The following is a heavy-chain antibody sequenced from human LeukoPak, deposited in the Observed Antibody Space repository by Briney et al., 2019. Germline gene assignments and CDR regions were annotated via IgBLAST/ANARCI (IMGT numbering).Heavy chain of an antibody. Sequence: PGGSLRLSCAASGFTFSSYSMNWVRQAPGKGLEWVSLISWDGRSTYYADSVKGRFTISRDNSKNSLYLQMNSLRTEDTALYYCAKGGYNYGYFDYWGQGALVTVSS. CDR2: ISWDGRST. D-gene: IGHD5-18*01. V-gene: IGHV3-43*01. CDR1: GFTFSSYS. J-gene: IGHJ4*02. CDR3: AKGGYNYGYFDY.